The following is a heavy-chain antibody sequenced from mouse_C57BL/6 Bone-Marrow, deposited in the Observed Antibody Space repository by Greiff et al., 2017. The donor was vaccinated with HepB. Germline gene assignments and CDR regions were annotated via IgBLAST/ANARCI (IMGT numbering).Heavy chain of an antibody. Sequence: VQLQQPGAELVRPGSSVKLSCKASGYTFTSYWMDWVKQRPGQGLEWIGNIYPSDSETHYNQKFKDKATLTVDKSSSTAYMQLSSLTSEDSAVYYCAREGDGYGSSPFAYWGQGTLVTVSA. CDR3: AREGDGYGSSPFAY. CDR2: IYPSDSET. D-gene: IGHD1-1*01. J-gene: IGHJ3*01. CDR1: GYTFTSYW. V-gene: IGHV1-61*01.